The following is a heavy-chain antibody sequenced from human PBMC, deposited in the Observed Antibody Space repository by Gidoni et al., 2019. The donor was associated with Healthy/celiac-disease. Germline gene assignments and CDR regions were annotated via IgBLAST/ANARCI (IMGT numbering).Heavy chain of an antibody. D-gene: IGHD1-7*01. CDR2: IKQEGSEK. Sequence: EVQLVESGVGWVQPGGSLRLSCAASGFTFSRYWMSGVRQAPGKGLEWVANIKQEGSEKYYVDSVKGRFTISRDNAKNSLYLQMNSLRAEDTAVYYCAREATMTSNWNFNVDYWGQGTLVTVSS. CDR3: AREATMTSNWNFNVDY. CDR1: GFTFSRYW. V-gene: IGHV3-7*01. J-gene: IGHJ4*02.